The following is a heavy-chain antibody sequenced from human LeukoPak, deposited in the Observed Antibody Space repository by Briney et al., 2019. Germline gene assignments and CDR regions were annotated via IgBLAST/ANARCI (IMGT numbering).Heavy chain of an antibody. CDR2: IDFDGSSR. V-gene: IGHV3-74*01. CDR1: GFTFSANW. Sequence: GGSLRLSCEASGFTFSANWMHWVRQAPGKGLVWVSSIDFDGSSRSCAISVKGRVTTSRDNAKNTLYLEMNSLSAEDTAVYYCGRGAYYAMDVWGQGTTVTVSS. CDR3: GRGAYYAMDV. J-gene: IGHJ6*02.